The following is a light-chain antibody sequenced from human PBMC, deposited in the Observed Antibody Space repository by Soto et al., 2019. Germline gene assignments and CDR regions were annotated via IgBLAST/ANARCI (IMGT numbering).Light chain of an antibody. CDR1: SSNIGANYD. J-gene: IGLJ1*01. Sequence: QSVLTQPPSVSGAPGQGVTISCTGSSSNIGANYDVHWYQHLPGTGPKLLIYANSFRPSGVPDRVSASKSGSSASLAITGLQAEDEADYYCQSYDARLSAYVFGTGTKLTVL. CDR2: ANS. V-gene: IGLV1-40*01. CDR3: QSYDARLSAYV.